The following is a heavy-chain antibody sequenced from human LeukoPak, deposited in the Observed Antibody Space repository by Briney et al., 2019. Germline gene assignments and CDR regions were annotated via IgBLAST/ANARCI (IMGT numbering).Heavy chain of an antibody. Sequence: GRSLRLSCAASGFTFSSYGMHWVRQAPGKGLEWVAVIWYDGSDKYYADSVKGRFTISRDNSKNTLYLQMNSLRAEDTAVYYCAGDGCSGGSCYGIDYWGQGTLVTVSS. D-gene: IGHD2-15*01. V-gene: IGHV3-33*01. J-gene: IGHJ4*02. CDR1: GFTFSSYG. CDR3: AGDGCSGGSCYGIDY. CDR2: IWYDGSDK.